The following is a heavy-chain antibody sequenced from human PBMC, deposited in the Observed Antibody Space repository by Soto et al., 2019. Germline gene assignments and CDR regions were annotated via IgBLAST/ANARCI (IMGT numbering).Heavy chain of an antibody. CDR2: IWYDGSNK. D-gene: IGHD1-26*01. CDR3: ARDRKWSGSVDAFDI. CDR1: GFTFSSYG. Sequence: GGSLRLSCAASGFTFSSYGMHWVRQAPGKGLEWVAVIWYDGSNKYYADSVNGRFTITRDNSKNTLYLQMNSLGAEDTAVYYWARDRKWSGSVDAFDIWGQGTMVTVSS. J-gene: IGHJ3*02. V-gene: IGHV3-33*01.